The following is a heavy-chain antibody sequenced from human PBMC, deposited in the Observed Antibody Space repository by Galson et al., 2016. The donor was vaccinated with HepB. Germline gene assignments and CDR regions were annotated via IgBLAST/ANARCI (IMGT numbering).Heavy chain of an antibody. CDR3: TRTISATVGID. Sequence: SLRLSCAASGFTFSSYWMSWVRQAPGKGLEWLANIKQDGSEKYYVDSVRGRFTISRDNAMNSLYLHMSSLRAEDTALYYCTRTISATVGIDWGQGTLVTVSS. CDR1: GFTFSSYW. D-gene: IGHD6-13*01. CDR2: IKQDGSEK. V-gene: IGHV3-7*04. J-gene: IGHJ4*02.